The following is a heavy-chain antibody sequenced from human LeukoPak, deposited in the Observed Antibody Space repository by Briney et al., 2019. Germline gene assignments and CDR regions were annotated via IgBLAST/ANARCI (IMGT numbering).Heavy chain of an antibody. D-gene: IGHD2-2*01. J-gene: IGHJ4*02. V-gene: IGHV4-59*12. CDR3: AREGRIVVVPAAMGY. Sequence: SETLSLTCTVYGGSISSYYWSWIRQPPGKGLEWIGYIYYSGSTNYNPSLKSRVTISVDTSKNQFSLKLSSVTAADTAVYYWAREGRIVVVPAAMGYWGQGTLITVSS. CDR2: IYYSGST. CDR1: GGSISSYY.